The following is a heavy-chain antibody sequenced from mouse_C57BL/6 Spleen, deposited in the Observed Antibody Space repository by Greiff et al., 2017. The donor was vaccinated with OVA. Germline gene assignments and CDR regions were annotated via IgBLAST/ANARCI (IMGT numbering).Heavy chain of an antibody. J-gene: IGHJ2*01. CDR2: ISSGGDYI. Sequence: EVNLVESGEGLVKPGGSLKLSCAASGFTFSSYAMSWVRQTPEKRLEWVAYISSGGDYIYYADTVKGRFTISRDNARNTLYLQMSSLKSEDTAMYYCTRESDYYGSSPYYFDYWGQGTTLTVSS. CDR3: TRESDYYGSSPYYFDY. D-gene: IGHD1-1*01. V-gene: IGHV5-9-1*02. CDR1: GFTFSSYA.